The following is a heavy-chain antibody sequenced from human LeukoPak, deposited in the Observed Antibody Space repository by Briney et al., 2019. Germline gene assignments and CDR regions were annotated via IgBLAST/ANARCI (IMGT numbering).Heavy chain of an antibody. CDR3: ARHVYLGINYYGMDV. CDR2: IYPRDSDT. J-gene: IGHJ6*02. D-gene: IGHD7-27*01. Sequence: GESLQISCKGSGYSFATYWIGWVRQMPGKGLEWMGIIYPRDSDTRYSPSFQGQVTISADKSISTAYLQWSSLKASDTAMYYCARHVYLGINYYGMDVWGQGTTVSVSS. V-gene: IGHV5-51*01. CDR1: GYSFATYW.